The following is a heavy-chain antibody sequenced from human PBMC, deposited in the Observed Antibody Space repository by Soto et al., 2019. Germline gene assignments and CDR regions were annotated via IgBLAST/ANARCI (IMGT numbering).Heavy chain of an antibody. J-gene: IGHJ6*02. V-gene: IGHV3-9*01. CDR3: ARVRRSPYGVDV. Sequence: PGGSLRLSCVASGFTFDDYAMHWVRQVQGKGLEWVSGISWKSGNIGYADSVEGRFTISRDNAKSSLYLQMNSLRADDTAVYYCARVRRSPYGVDVWGQGTTVTVSS. D-gene: IGHD3-16*01. CDR1: GFTFDDYA. CDR2: ISWKSGNI.